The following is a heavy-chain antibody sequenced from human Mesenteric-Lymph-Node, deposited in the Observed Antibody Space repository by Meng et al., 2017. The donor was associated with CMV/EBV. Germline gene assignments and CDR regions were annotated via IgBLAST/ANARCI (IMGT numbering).Heavy chain of an antibody. CDR3: AGYNWHAFDF. V-gene: IGHV3-23*01. CDR2: ISGSGGST. CDR1: GFTFSSYA. D-gene: IGHD1-20*01. J-gene: IGHJ3*01. Sequence: GESLKISCAASGFTFSSYAMSWVRQAPGKGLEWVSAISGSGGSTYYADSVKGRFTISRDNSKNTLYLQMNSLRAEDTAVYYCAGYNWHAFDFWGRGTMVTVSS.